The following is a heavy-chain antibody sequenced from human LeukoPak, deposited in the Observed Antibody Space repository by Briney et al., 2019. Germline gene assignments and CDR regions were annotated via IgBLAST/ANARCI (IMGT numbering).Heavy chain of an antibody. J-gene: IGHJ3*02. CDR3: ARVLVPAAAYDAFDI. V-gene: IGHV3-33*08. CDR1: GFTFSNYS. Sequence: QPGGSLRLSCAASGFTFSNYSMNWVRQAPGKGLEWVAVIWYDGSNKYYADSVKGRFTISRDNSKNTLYLQMNSLRAEDTAVYYCARVLVPAAAYDAFDIWGQGTMVTVSS. D-gene: IGHD2-2*01. CDR2: IWYDGSNK.